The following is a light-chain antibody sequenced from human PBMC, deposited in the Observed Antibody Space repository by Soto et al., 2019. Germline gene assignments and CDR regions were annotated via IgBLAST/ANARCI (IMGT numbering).Light chain of an antibody. CDR2: GAS. Sequence: EIVLTQSPGTLSLSPGERATLSCRASQSVGSRFLAWYQQKPGQAPRLLIYGASNRATGIPDRFSGSGSGTDFTLTISRLEPEDFATYYCQQYNSYSSYTFGQGTKLEIK. J-gene: IGKJ2*01. CDR3: QQYNSYSSYT. V-gene: IGKV3-20*01. CDR1: QSVGSRF.